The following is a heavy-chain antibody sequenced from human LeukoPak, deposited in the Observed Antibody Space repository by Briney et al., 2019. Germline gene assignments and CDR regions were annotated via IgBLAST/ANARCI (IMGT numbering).Heavy chain of an antibody. CDR1: GFTFSSFG. D-gene: IGHD6-19*01. CDR2: IWYDGSNK. Sequence: PGRSLRLSCAASGFTFSSFGILWVRQAPGKGLEWVAVIWYDGSNKYYADSVKGRFTISRDNSKNTLYMQMSSLRAEDTAVYYCARLGSGWAIDYWGQGTLVTVSS. V-gene: IGHV3-33*01. J-gene: IGHJ4*02. CDR3: ARLGSGWAIDY.